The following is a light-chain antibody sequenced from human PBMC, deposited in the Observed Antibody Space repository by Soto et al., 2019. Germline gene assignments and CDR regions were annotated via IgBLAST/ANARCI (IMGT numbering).Light chain of an antibody. CDR3: HSYDSTLSGWV. J-gene: IGLJ3*02. V-gene: IGLV1-40*01. CDR2: GNS. CDR1: SSNIGAGYD. Sequence: QSVLTQPPSVSGAPGQRVTISCTGSSSNIGAGYDVHWYQQLPGTAPKLLIYGNSNRPSGVPDRFSGSKSGTSASLAITGLQAGNEADYYCHSYDSTLSGWVFGGGTKFTV.